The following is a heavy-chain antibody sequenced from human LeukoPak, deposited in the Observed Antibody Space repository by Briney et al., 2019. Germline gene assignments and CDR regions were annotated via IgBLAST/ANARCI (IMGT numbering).Heavy chain of an antibody. D-gene: IGHD6-13*01. V-gene: IGHV4-59*08. CDR3: ARRNVYSSSWDYFDY. Sequence: PSETLSLTCTVSGGSMSSYYWSWIRQPPGKGLEWIGYIYYSGSTNYNPSLKSRVTISVDTSKNQFSLKLSSVTAADTAVYYCARRNVYSSSWDYFDYWGQGTLVTVSS. J-gene: IGHJ4*02. CDR1: GGSMSSYY. CDR2: IYYSGST.